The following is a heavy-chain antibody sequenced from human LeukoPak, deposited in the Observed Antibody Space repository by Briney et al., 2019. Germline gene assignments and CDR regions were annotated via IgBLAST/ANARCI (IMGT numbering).Heavy chain of an antibody. CDR1: GFTFSNYA. V-gene: IGHV3-23*01. J-gene: IGHJ4*02. CDR2: ISGSGDNT. CDR3: GSLRLL. D-gene: IGHD3-16*01. Sequence: AGGSLRLSCAASGFTFSNYAMMWVRQAPGKGLEWVSGISGSGDNTKYADSVKGRFTISRDNSKNTLYLQLNSLKVEDTAVYYCGSLRLLWGQGTLVTVSS.